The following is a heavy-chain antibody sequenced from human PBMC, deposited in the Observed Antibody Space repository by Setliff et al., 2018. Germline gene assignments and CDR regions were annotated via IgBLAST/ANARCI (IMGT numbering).Heavy chain of an antibody. D-gene: IGHD3-3*01. V-gene: IGHV3-23*01. CDR1: GFTFGDYY. J-gene: IGHJ6*02. Sequence: GGSLRLSCSASGFTFGDYYMSWIRQAPGKGLEWVSAISGSGGSTYYADSVKGRFTISRDNSKNTLYLQMNSLRAEDTAVYYCAKVNNRFWSGYYPYYYAMDVWGQGTTVTVSS. CDR2: ISGSGGST. CDR3: AKVNNRFWSGYYPYYYAMDV.